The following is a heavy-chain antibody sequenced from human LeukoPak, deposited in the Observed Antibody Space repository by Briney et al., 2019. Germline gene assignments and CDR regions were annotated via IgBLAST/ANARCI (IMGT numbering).Heavy chain of an antibody. CDR1: AFTFSDYS. V-gene: IGHV3-48*01. CDR3: ARGPKTAFDY. Sequence: TGGSLRLSCAASAFTFSDYSMNWVRQAPGKGLEWISYISSNGSTIYYAASVKGRVTISRDSAKNSRYLQMNGLRAEDTAIYYCARGPKTAFDYWGQGTLVTVSS. D-gene: IGHD5-18*01. CDR2: ISSNGSTI. J-gene: IGHJ4*02.